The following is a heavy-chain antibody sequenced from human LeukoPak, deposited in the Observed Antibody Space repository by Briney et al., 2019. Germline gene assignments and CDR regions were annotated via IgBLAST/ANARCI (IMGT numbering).Heavy chain of an antibody. V-gene: IGHV4-34*01. Sequence: SETLSLTCTVSGGSISSYYWSWIRQPPGKGLEWIGEINHSGSTNYNPSLKSRVTISVDTSKNQFSLKLSSVTAADTAVYYCARVNYGSGSYYNVRYYYYYGMDVWGQGTTVTASS. D-gene: IGHD3-10*01. CDR2: INHSGST. CDR1: GGSISSYY. CDR3: ARVNYGSGSYYNVRYYYYYGMDV. J-gene: IGHJ6*02.